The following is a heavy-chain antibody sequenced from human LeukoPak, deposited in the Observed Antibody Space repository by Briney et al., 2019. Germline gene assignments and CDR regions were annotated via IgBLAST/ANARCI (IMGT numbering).Heavy chain of an antibody. V-gene: IGHV1-24*01. CDR3: ATEQHGAAAGYYYYGMDV. CDR1: GYTLTELS. J-gene: IGHJ6*02. D-gene: IGHD6-13*01. CDR2: FDPEDGET. Sequence: ASVKVSRKVSGYTLTELSMHWVRQAPGKGLEWMGGFDPEDGETIYAQKFQGRVTMTEDTSTDTAYMELSSLRSEDTAVYYCATEQHGAAAGYYYYGMDVWGQGTTVTVSS.